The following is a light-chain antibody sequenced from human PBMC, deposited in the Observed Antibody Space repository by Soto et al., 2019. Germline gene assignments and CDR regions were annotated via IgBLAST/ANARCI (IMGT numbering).Light chain of an antibody. CDR2: DAS. J-gene: IGKJ4*01. Sequence: DIEMTQPPNSLSASVGDRVTITCQARQNINNYLNWYQQKTGKYPRLLIYDASNIGTGVPTRFRRRRSEQEFNFTISSLHHQEVATYYWQRYDALPLTFDEGTKVDIK. CDR1: QNINNY. CDR3: QRYDALPLT. V-gene: IGKV1-33*01.